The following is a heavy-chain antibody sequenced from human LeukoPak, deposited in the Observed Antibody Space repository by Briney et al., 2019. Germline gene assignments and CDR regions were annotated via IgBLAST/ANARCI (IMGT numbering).Heavy chain of an antibody. J-gene: IGHJ4*02. V-gene: IGHV3-7*05. CDR2: IKQDGSEV. D-gene: IGHD3-10*01. CDR1: GFTFSSHW. Sequence: GGSLRLSCVGSGFTFSSHWMSWVRQAPGKGLEWAANIKQDGSEVDYVDSVRGRFTISRDNAKNSLFLQMNSLRAEDTAVYYCARDFIWGQGTLVTVSS. CDR3: ARDFI.